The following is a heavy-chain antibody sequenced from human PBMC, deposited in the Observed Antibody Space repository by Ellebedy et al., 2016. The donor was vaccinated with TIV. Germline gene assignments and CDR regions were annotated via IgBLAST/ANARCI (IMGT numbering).Heavy chain of an antibody. CDR3: ARELRAAGGHCLDV. D-gene: IGHD2-15*01. V-gene: IGHV4-39*07. J-gene: IGHJ6*04. Sequence: GSLRLSCAVYGGSFSSYYWGWIRQPPGKGLEWIGSIYYSGSTYYSPSLKSRVTISADTSKNQFSLNLSSVTAADTAVYYCARELRAAGGHCLDVWGKGTTVTVSS. CDR2: IYYSGST. CDR1: GGSFSSYY.